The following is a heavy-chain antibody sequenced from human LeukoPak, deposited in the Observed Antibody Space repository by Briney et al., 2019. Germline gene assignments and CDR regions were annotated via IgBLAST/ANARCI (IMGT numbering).Heavy chain of an antibody. CDR3: AAGSRNRPYYFDY. D-gene: IGHD1-14*01. J-gene: IGHJ4*02. CDR2: ISGSGGST. CDR1: GFTFSSYA. Sequence: PGGSLRLSCAASGFTFSSYAMSWVRQAPGKGLEWVSAISGSGGSTYYADSVKGRFTISRDNSKNTLYLQMNSLRAEDTALYYCAAGSRNRPYYFDYWGQGTLVTVSS. V-gene: IGHV3-23*01.